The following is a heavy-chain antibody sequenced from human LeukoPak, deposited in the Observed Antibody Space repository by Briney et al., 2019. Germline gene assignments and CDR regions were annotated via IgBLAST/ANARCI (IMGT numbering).Heavy chain of an antibody. CDR3: ARHIGGGIEDMDV. J-gene: IGHJ6*03. CDR1: GGFIGTYY. CDR2: IYVTGT. V-gene: IGHV4-59*08. D-gene: IGHD3-16*02. Sequence: PSETLSLTCTVSGGFIGTYYWSWIRQSPGKGLEWIGYIYVTGTRYNPYLQSRVTISVDRSRNQFFLKMSSVTAADTAVYYCARHIGGGIEDMDVWGKGTKVNVSS.